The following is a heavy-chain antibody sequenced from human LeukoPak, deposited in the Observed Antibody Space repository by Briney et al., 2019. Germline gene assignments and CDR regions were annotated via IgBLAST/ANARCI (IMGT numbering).Heavy chain of an antibody. V-gene: IGHV3-48*01. CDR3: ARDFNWAFDF. D-gene: IGHD1-1*01. J-gene: IGHJ4*02. CDR1: GFIFSSYS. Sequence: GGSLRLSCGASGFIFSSYSMNWVRQARGKGREGISYISGGGGNIHYADSVEGRFTISRDNAKNSVYLQMNSLRAEDSAVYYCARDFNWAFDFWGQGILVTVSS. CDR2: ISGGGGNI.